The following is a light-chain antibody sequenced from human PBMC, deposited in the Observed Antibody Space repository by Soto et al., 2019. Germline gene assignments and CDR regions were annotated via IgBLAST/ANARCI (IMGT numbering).Light chain of an antibody. CDR1: RGLLHSTGKNY. CDR3: MQALQSPRT. V-gene: IGKV2-28*01. Sequence: DILMTQSPISLPVTPGEPASISCWSSRGLLHSTGKNYLDWFLQKPGQSPKLLSYLGSNRASGVPDRFSGSGSGTNFTLRISRVEAEDVGVYYCMQALQSPRTFGRGTKVEI. J-gene: IGKJ1*01. CDR2: LGS.